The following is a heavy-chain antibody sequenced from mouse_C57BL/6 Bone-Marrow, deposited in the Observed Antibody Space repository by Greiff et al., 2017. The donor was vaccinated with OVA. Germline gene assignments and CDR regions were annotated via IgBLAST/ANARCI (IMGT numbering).Heavy chain of an antibody. J-gene: IGHJ2*01. V-gene: IGHV1-76*01. CDR1: GYTFTDYY. CDR2: IYPGSGNI. Sequence: QVQLQQSGAELVRPGASVKLSCKASGYTFTDYYISWVKQRPGQGLEWIARIYPGSGNIYYNEKFKGKATLTAEKSSSTAYMQLSSLTSDDSAVYCGASSGRLRDYGDYWGQGTTLTVSS. D-gene: IGHD1-1*01. CDR3: ASSGRLRDYGDY.